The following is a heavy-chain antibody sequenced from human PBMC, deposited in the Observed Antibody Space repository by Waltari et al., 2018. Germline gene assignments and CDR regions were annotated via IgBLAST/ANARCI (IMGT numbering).Heavy chain of an antibody. CDR2: IYYSGST. J-gene: IGHJ4*02. V-gene: IGHV4-30-4*08. D-gene: IGHD4-4*01. CDR1: GGSITSGDYY. Sequence: QVQLQESGPGLVKPSQTLSLTCTVAGGSITSGDYYWSWIRQPPGKGLEWIGNIYYSGSTNYHPSLKSQVIISVDTSKSQFSLKLRSVTAADTAVYFCARVGDYTHYRSVDSWGQGTLVTVSS. CDR3: ARVGDYTHYRSVDS.